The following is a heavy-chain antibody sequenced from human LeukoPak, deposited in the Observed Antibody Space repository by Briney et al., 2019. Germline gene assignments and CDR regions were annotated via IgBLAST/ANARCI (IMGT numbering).Heavy chain of an antibody. CDR1: GFTFSSHW. D-gene: IGHD6-13*01. V-gene: IGHV3-74*01. CDR3: ARVLIAATGGDY. J-gene: IGHJ4*02. Sequence: GGSLRLSCAASGFTFSSHWMHWVRQAPGKGLVWVSRINTDGSTTSYADSVKGRFTISRDNAKNTVYLQRNSLRVDDTAVYYCARVLIAATGGDYWGQGTLVTVFS. CDR2: INTDGSTT.